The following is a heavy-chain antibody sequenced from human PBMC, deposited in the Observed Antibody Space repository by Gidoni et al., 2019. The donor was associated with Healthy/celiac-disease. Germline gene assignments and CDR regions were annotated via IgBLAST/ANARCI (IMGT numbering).Heavy chain of an antibody. J-gene: IGHJ4*02. V-gene: IGHV3-48*01. CDR1: GFTFRSYS. Sequence: EVQLVESGGGSVQPGGALRLSCAASGFTFRSYSMNWVRQAPGKGLEWVSYISSSSSTIYYADSVKGRFTISRDNAKNSLYLQMNSLRAEDTAVYYCARVRCSSTSCYYFDYWGQGTLVTVSS. CDR2: ISSSSSTI. CDR3: ARVRCSSTSCYYFDY. D-gene: IGHD2-2*01.